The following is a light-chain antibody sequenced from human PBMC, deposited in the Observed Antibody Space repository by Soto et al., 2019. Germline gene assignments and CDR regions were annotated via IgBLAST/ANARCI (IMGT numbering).Light chain of an antibody. Sequence: EIVMTQSPATLSVSPGERATLSCRASQSVSSNLAWYQQKPGQAPRLLIYGASTRATGIPARFSGSGSGTEFTLTISSLQSEDFADYYCQQYNTWPGFGPGTKVDIK. V-gene: IGKV3-15*01. CDR1: QSVSSN. CDR3: QQYNTWPG. CDR2: GAS. J-gene: IGKJ3*01.